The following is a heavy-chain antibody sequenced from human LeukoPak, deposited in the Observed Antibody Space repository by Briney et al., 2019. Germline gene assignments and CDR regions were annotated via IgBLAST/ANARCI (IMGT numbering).Heavy chain of an antibody. CDR1: GYTFTSYG. CDR2: ISAYNGNK. D-gene: IGHD1-20*01. Sequence: GASVKVSRKASGYTFTSYGISWVRQAPGQGLEWMGWISAYNGNKNYAQKLQGRVTMTTDTSTSTAYMELRSLRSDDTAVYYCARGGFDSWKFPYYFDYWGQGTLVTVSS. CDR3: ARGGFDSWKFPYYFDY. J-gene: IGHJ4*02. V-gene: IGHV1-18*01.